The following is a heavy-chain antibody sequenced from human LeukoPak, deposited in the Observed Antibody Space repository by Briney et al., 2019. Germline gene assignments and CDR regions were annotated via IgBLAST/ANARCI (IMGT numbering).Heavy chain of an antibody. D-gene: IGHD5-18*01. V-gene: IGHV1-2*02. CDR2: INPNSGGT. CDR1: GYTFTGYY. Sequence: VASVKVSCKASGYTFTGYYMHWVRQAPGQGLEWMGWINPNSGGTNYAQKFQGRVTMTRDTSISTAYMELSRLRSDDTAVYYCARGIQLWSYYYFDYWGQGTLVTVSS. CDR3: ARGIQLWSYYYFDY. J-gene: IGHJ4*02.